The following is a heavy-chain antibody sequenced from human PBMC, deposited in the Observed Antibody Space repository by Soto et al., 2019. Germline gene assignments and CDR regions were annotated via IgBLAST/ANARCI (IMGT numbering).Heavy chain of an antibody. J-gene: IGHJ3*02. CDR3: AIGGACISTSCHGAFDI. D-gene: IGHD2-2*01. V-gene: IGHV4-61*01. CDR2: IYYSGST. CDR1: GGPVSSGSYY. Sequence: SGTLSLTCTVSGGPVSSGSYYWSWIRQPPGKGLEWIGYIYYSGSTNYNPSLKSRVTISVDTSKNQFSLKLSSVTAADTAVYYCAIGGACISTSCHGAFDIWGQGTMVT.